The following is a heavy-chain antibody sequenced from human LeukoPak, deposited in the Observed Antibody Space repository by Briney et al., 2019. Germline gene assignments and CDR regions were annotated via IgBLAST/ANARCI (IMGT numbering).Heavy chain of an antibody. J-gene: IGHJ4*02. CDR1: GGSISSGDYY. CDR2: IYSSGNT. Sequence: ASETLSLTCTVSGGSISSGDYYWSWIRQPPGKGLEWIASIYSSGNTHSNPSLKSRVSISVDTSKNQVSLKLYSVTASDAAIYYCARHLSGTTMSHYFDFWGQGTLVTVSS. V-gene: IGHV4-39*01. D-gene: IGHD1-1*01. CDR3: ARHLSGTTMSHYFDF.